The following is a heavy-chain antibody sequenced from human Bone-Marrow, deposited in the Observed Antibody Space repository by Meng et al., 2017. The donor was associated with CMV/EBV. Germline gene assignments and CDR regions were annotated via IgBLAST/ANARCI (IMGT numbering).Heavy chain of an antibody. Sequence: GSLRLSCAVYGGSFSGYYWSWIRQPPGKGLEWIGEINHSGSTNCNPSLKSRVTISVDTSKTQFSLKLTSVTAADTAVYYCARRAGRVAARPSYYFDYWGQGKLVTVSS. D-gene: IGHD6-6*01. CDR1: GGSFSGYY. V-gene: IGHV4-34*01. CDR2: INHSGST. CDR3: ARRAGRVAARPSYYFDY. J-gene: IGHJ4*02.